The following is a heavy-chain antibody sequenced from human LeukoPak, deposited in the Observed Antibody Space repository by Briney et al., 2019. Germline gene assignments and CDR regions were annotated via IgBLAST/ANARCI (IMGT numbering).Heavy chain of an antibody. CDR2: ISYDGNDE. D-gene: IGHD6-6*01. CDR3: ARDALYGAGYSSSYA. V-gene: IGHV3-30*03. CDR1: GFTFSSYG. Sequence: GGSLRLSCVASGFTFSSYGMHWVRQAPGKGLEWVTTISYDGNDEYYADSVKGRFTISRDNSKNTLYLQMNSLRAEDTAVYYCARDALYGAGYSSSYAWGQGTLVTVSS. J-gene: IGHJ5*02.